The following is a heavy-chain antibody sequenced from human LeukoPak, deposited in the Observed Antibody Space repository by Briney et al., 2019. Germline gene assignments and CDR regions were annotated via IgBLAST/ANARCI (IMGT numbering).Heavy chain of an antibody. CDR2: VRKDATEK. Sequence: EGSLRLSCAASGFIFTEYGMYWVRQAPGKGLEWVAFVRKDATEKKYADSVEGRFTISRDDSENTVYLKMNNLRVDDTAVYYCAKRSGPNSGPFDSWGQGTPVIVSS. V-gene: IGHV3-30*02. J-gene: IGHJ4*02. CDR1: GFIFTEYG. D-gene: IGHD1-1*01. CDR3: AKRSGPNSGPFDS.